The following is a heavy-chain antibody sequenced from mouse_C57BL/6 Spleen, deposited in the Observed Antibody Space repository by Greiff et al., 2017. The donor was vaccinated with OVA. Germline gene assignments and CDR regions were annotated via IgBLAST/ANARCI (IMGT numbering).Heavy chain of an antibody. J-gene: IGHJ1*03. V-gene: IGHV1-15*01. D-gene: IGHD1-1*01. CDR2: IDPETGGT. CDR1: GYTFTDYE. CDR3: TRGQYSGSRYFDV. Sequence: QVQLQQSGAELVRPGASVTLSCKASGYTFTDYEMHWVKQTPVHGLEWIGAIDPETGGTAYNQKFKGKAILTADKSSSTAYLELRSLTSEDSAVYYCTRGQYSGSRYFDVWGTGTTVTVSS.